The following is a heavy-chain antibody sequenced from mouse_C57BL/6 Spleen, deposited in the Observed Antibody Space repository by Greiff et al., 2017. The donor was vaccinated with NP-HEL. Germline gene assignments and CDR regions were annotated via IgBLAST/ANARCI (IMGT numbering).Heavy chain of an antibody. Sequence: EVQRVESGGDLVKPGGSLKLSCAASGFTFSSYGMSWVRQTPDKRLEWVATISSGGSYTYYPDSVKGRFTISRDNAKNTLYLQMSSLKSEDTAMYYCARHGEGVTTRDVDYWGQGTTLTVSS. CDR3: ARHGEGVTTRDVDY. D-gene: IGHD2-2*01. V-gene: IGHV5-6*01. CDR1: GFTFSSYG. J-gene: IGHJ2*01. CDR2: ISSGGSYT.